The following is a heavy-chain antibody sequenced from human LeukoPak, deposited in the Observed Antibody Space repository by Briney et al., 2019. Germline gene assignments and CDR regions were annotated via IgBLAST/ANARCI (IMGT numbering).Heavy chain of an antibody. CDR3: ARDFGEDAFDI. Sequence: SETLSLTCTVSEYSISSGYYWGWIRQPPGKGLEWIGSIYHSGSTYYNPSLKSRVTISVDTSKNQLSLKLSSVTAADTAVYYCARDFGEDAFDIWGQGTMVTVSS. CDR2: IYHSGST. CDR1: EYSISSGYY. D-gene: IGHD3-10*01. V-gene: IGHV4-38-2*02. J-gene: IGHJ3*02.